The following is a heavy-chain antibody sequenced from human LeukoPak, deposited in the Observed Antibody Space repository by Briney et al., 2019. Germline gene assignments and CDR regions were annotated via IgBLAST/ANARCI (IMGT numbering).Heavy chain of an antibody. CDR1: GYTFTDYY. CDR3: ARGWIGNDFYYGINV. Sequence: ASVKVSCEASGYTFTDYYLHWVRQAPGQGLEWMGCINPNSGDTDFAQKFQGRVTMTRATSISTAYMELSRLRSDDMAVYYCARGWIGNDFYYGINVWGQGTTVTVSS. V-gene: IGHV1-2*02. J-gene: IGHJ6*02. CDR2: INPNSGDT. D-gene: IGHD2-2*03.